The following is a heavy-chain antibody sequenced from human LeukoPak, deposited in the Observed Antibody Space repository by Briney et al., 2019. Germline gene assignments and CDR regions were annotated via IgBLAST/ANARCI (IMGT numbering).Heavy chain of an antibody. Sequence: GGSLRLSCAASGFTFSNYWMHWVRQDPLKGLVWVSRINSDGGSTGYADSVKGRFAISRDNAKNTLYLQMNSLRAEDTALYYCARGGTSGSLIYWGQGTLVTVSS. CDR3: ARGGTSGSLIY. CDR2: INSDGGST. V-gene: IGHV3-74*01. J-gene: IGHJ4*02. D-gene: IGHD1-26*01. CDR1: GFTFSNYW.